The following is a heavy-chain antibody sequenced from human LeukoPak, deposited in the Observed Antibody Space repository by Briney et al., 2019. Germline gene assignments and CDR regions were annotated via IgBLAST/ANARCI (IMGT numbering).Heavy chain of an antibody. CDR3: VRSSRVVGTKRDH. CDR1: GLTFTSHG. V-gene: IGHV3-30*19. Sequence: GTSLRLSCTTSGLTFTSHGFHWLRQVVGKRLEWVAFVRNDASDTYHANSVKGRFIVSRDSSMNRVYLQMNSLRNNDTALYYCVRSSRVVGTKRDHWGQGTLVTVSS. D-gene: IGHD1-26*01. CDR2: VRNDASDT. J-gene: IGHJ4*02.